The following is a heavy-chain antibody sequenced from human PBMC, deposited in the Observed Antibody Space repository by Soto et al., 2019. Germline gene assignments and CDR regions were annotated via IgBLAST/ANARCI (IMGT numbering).Heavy chain of an antibody. CDR1: GGTFSSYA. Sequence: QVQLVQSGAEVKKPGSSVKVTCKASGGTFSSYAISWVRQAPGQGLEWMGGTIPIFGTANYAQKFQGRVTITADESTSTAYMELSSLRSEDTAVYYCARNNVDTAMAYGWFDPWGQGTLVTVSS. CDR2: TIPIFGTA. D-gene: IGHD5-18*01. J-gene: IGHJ5*02. CDR3: ARNNVDTAMAYGWFDP. V-gene: IGHV1-69*01.